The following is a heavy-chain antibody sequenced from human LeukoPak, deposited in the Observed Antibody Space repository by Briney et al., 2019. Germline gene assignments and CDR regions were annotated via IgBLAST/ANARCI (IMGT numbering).Heavy chain of an antibody. CDR2: VSGSSSYI. J-gene: IGHJ4*02. Sequence: GGSLRLSCAASGFAFSSYSMNWVRQAPGKGLEWVSSVSGSSSYIYYADSVKGRFTISRDNAKNSLYLQMNSLRAEDTAVYYCARDYYDSGSYYKYFDYWGQGTLVTVSS. V-gene: IGHV3-21*01. CDR3: ARDYYDSGSYYKYFDY. CDR1: GFAFSSYS. D-gene: IGHD3-10*01.